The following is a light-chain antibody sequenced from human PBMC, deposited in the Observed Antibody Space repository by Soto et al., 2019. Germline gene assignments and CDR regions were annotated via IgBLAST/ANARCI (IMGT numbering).Light chain of an antibody. Sequence: DIQMTQSPSTLSAFVGDRVTITCRASQSISRWLTWHQQKPGKAPKLLVYKASTLQSGVPSRFSGSGSGTEFTLTISSLQPDDSATYYCQQYNNYPYTFGQGTKVDIK. CDR1: QSISRW. CDR3: QQYNNYPYT. J-gene: IGKJ2*01. CDR2: KAS. V-gene: IGKV1-5*03.